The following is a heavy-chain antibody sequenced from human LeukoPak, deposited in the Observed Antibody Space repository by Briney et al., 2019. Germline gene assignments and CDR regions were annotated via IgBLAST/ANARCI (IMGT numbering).Heavy chain of an antibody. CDR3: ARARWQLVPYFDS. V-gene: IGHV1-2*02. Sequence: ASVKVSCKASGYLYTHYYMHWVRQAPGQGLEWMGWINPNSGGTNFAQKFQGRVAMTRDTSISTAYMELGSLRSADTTVYYCARARWQLVPYFDSWGQGTLVTVSS. CDR2: INPNSGGT. J-gene: IGHJ4*02. CDR1: GYLYTHYY. D-gene: IGHD6-6*01.